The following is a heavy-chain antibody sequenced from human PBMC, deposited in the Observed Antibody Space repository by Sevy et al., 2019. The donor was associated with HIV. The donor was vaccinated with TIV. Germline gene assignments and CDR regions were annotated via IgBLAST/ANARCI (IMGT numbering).Heavy chain of an antibody. CDR1: GFTFSSYA. CDR2: ISDDGSNK. J-gene: IGHJ4*02. CDR3: ARDRQYCSGGTCYRTGYFDY. Sequence: GGSLRLTCAASGFTFSSYAMHWVRQAPGEGLEWVAVISDDGSNKYYADSVKGRFTISRDNSKNTLYLQMSSLRAEDTAMFYCARDRQYCSGGTCYRTGYFDYWGQGTLVTVYS. V-gene: IGHV3-30-3*01. D-gene: IGHD2-15*01.